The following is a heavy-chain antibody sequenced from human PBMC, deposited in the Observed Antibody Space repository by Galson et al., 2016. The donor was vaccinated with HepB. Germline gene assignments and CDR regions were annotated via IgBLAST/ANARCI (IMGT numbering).Heavy chain of an antibody. CDR3: VKESPVRGNHFEY. V-gene: IGHV3-23*01. CDR2: VSATGGTT. Sequence: SLRLSCAASGFTFSTYAMTWVRQAPGKGLEWVSAVSATGGTTYYGESVKGRFTISRDNSKNTLYLQMKSLRAEDTAVYYCVKESPVRGNHFEYWGQGTLVTVSS. J-gene: IGHJ4*02. CDR1: GFTFSTYA. D-gene: IGHD3-16*01.